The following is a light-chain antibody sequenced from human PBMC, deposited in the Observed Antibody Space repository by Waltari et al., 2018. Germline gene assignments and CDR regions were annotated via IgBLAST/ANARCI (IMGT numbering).Light chain of an antibody. CDR3: QQDHDWPPVT. CDR2: GAS. V-gene: IGKV3-15*01. J-gene: IGKJ4*01. CDR1: QSVYSN. Sequence: TMMTQSPAHLSASPGERATLSCRASQSVYSNLAGYQQKPGQAPRLLIYGASTRATGIPVRFSGSGSETEFTLTISSLQSEDFAIFFCQQDHDWPPVTFGGGTKVEIK.